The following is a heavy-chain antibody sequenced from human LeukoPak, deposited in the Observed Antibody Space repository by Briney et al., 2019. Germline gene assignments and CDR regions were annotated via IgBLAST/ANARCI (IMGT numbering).Heavy chain of an antibody. V-gene: IGHV1-18*01. CDR2: ISAYNGDT. CDR3: ARAPHLSIAARRDNWFDP. CDR1: GYTFTRYG. Sequence: GASVTVSCKASGYTFTRYGISWVRQAPGQGREGMGWISAYNGDTNYAQKFQGRVTMTTDTSASTAYMELRSLRSDDTAVYYRARAPHLSIAARRDNWFDPWGQGTLVTVSS. D-gene: IGHD6-6*01. J-gene: IGHJ5*02.